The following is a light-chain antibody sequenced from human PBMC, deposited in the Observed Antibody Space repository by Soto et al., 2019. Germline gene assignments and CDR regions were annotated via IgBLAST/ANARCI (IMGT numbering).Light chain of an antibody. Sequence: DIQLTQSPSTLSASVGDRVTITCRASQSISSWLAWYQQKPGQAPKLLIYKASTLQSGVPSRFSGSGSGTEFTLAFSSLQPDDSATYYCQQYNDNWTFGQGTKVDIK. V-gene: IGKV1-5*03. CDR1: QSISSW. CDR2: KAS. CDR3: QQYNDNWT. J-gene: IGKJ1*01.